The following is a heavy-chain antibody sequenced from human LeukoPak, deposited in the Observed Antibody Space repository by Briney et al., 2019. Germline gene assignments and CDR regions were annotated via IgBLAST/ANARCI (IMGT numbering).Heavy chain of an antibody. Sequence: VKPSETLPLTCTVSGGSISSYYWSWIRQPPGKGLEWIGYIYYSGSTNYNPSLESRVTISVDTSKNQFSLKLSSVTAADTAVYYCARHEIAAAGADYWGQGTLVTVSS. CDR3: ARHEIAAAGADY. CDR2: IYYSGST. V-gene: IGHV4-59*08. CDR1: GGSISSYY. D-gene: IGHD6-13*01. J-gene: IGHJ4*02.